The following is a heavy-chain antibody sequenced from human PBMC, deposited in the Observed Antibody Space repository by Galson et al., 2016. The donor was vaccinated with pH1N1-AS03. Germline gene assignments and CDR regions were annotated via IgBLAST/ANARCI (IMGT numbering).Heavy chain of an antibody. Sequence: LSLTCTVSGGSISSDNYFWSWVRQSPEKGLEWIGYIHYTGSAYYNPSLESRLILSVDTSKNQFSMRLNSVSAADTALYFCAREVNIVDTSDAFDIWGQGTMVTVSS. CDR2: IHYTGSA. CDR3: AREVNIVDTSDAFDI. CDR1: GGSISSDNYF. J-gene: IGHJ3*02. D-gene: IGHD5-12*01. V-gene: IGHV4-30-4*01.